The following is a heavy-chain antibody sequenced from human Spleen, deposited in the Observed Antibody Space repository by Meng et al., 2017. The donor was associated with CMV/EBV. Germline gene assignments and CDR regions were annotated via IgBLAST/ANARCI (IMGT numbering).Heavy chain of an antibody. D-gene: IGHD2-2*01. J-gene: IGHJ4*02. CDR3: ARGSAYCPNTSCSSPADY. V-gene: IGHV4-59*12. CDR2: IYYSGST. CDR1: GGSISSYY. Sequence: GSLRLSCTVSGGSISSYYWSWIRQPPGKGLEWIGYIYYSGSTNYNPSLKSRVTISVDTSKNQFSLKLTSVTAADSAVYYCARGSAYCPNTSCSSPADYWGQGTLVTVSS.